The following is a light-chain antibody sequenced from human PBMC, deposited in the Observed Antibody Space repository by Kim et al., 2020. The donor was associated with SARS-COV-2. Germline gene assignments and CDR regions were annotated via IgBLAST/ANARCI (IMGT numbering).Light chain of an antibody. J-gene: IGLJ3*02. Sequence: ALGQPVTIPCQGDSLRSYYTSWYQQKPGQAPVLIVYVKNSRPSGIPDRFSGSFSGNTASLTITGAQAADEADYYCGSRDTSGDQWMFGGGTTLTFL. CDR3: GSRDTSGDQWM. V-gene: IGLV3-19*01. CDR1: SLRSYY. CDR2: VKN.